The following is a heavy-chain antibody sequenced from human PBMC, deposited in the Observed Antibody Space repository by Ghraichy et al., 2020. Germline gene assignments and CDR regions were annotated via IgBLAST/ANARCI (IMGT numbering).Heavy chain of an antibody. Sequence: SETLSLTCAVYGGSFSGYYWSWIRQPPGKGLEWIGEINHSGSTNYNPSLKSRVTISVDTSKNQFSLKLSSVTAADTAVYFCARRHRIAVAGTFDYWAREPWSPSPQ. J-gene: IGHJ4*02. D-gene: IGHD6-19*01. CDR2: INHSGST. CDR1: GGSFSGYY. V-gene: IGHV4-34*01. CDR3: ARRHRIAVAGTFDY.